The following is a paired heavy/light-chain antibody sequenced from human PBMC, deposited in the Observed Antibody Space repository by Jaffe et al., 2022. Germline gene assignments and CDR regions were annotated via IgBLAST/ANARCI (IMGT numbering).Heavy chain of an antibody. CDR2: IYNGRSGNKT. J-gene: IGHJ4*02. D-gene: IGHD3-22*01. CDR1: GFTVSTNY. V-gene: IGHV3-66*02. CDR3: ARERDYYDSSGYFGYFHY. Sequence: ELQLVESGGGLVQPGGSLRLSCAASGFTVSTNYMNWVRQAPGKGLEWVSVIYNGRSGNKTYYADSVKGRFTISRDDSKNTLYLQMNSLRPDDTAVYFCARERDYYDSSGYFGYFHYWGQGTLVTVSS.
Light chain of an antibody. CDR3: SSYAGGNRV. CDR2: EVS. J-gene: IGLJ1*01. V-gene: IGLV2-8*01. CDR1: SSDVGGYKY. Sequence: QSALTQPPSASGSPGQSVTISCTGTSSDVGGYKYVSWYQQHPGKAPKLMIYEVSKRPSGVPDRFSGSKSGNTASLTVSGLQAEDEADYYCSSYAGGNRVFGTGTKVTVL.